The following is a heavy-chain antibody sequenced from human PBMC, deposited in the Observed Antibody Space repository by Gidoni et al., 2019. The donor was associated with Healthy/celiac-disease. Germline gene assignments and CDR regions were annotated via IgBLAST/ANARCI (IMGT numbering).Heavy chain of an antibody. CDR2: SGGT. CDR3: SRPGIAVVSYDY. J-gene: IGHJ4*02. V-gene: IGHV1-2*02. D-gene: IGHD6-19*01. Sequence: SGGTNYAQKFQGRVTMTRDTSISTAYMELSRLRSDDTAVYYCSRPGIAVVSYDYWGQGTLVTVSS.